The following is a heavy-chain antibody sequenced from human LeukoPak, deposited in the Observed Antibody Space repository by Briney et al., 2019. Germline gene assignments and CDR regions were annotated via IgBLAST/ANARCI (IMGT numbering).Heavy chain of an antibody. D-gene: IGHD2-21*01. J-gene: IGHJ4*02. CDR1: GFTFSSYA. V-gene: IGHV3-23*01. CDR3: ARRVNSDFDY. CDR2: ISTSAGDT. Sequence: GGSLRLSCAASGFTFSSYAMSWVRQAPGKGLEWVSAISTSAGDTYYTDSVKGRFTISRDNSKNTLYLQMDSLRAEDTAVYYCARRVNSDFDYWGQGTLVTVSP.